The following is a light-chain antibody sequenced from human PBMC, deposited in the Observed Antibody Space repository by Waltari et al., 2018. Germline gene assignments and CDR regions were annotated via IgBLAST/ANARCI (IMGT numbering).Light chain of an antibody. V-gene: IGLV2-14*01. CDR2: DVS. CDR3: SSYTTSTWRV. Sequence: QSALTQPASVSGSPGQSITISCTGTSSDIGVYNYVSCYQQHPGKAPKLVIYDVSERPSGVSTRFSGSKSGNTASLTISGLQAEDEADYYCSSYTTSTWRVFGGGTRLTVL. CDR1: SSDIGVYNY. J-gene: IGLJ3*02.